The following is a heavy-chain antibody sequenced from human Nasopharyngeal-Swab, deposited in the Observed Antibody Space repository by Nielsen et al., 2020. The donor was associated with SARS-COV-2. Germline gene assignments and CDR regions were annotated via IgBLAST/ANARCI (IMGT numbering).Heavy chain of an antibody. CDR3: AKDRDSGDDSDDYYHYYGMDV. D-gene: IGHD5-12*01. CDR2: ISGSDYST. V-gene: IGHV3-23*01. Sequence: LTCAASGFTFNTYAISWVRQAPGKGLEWVSVISGSDYSTKYADSVKGRFTISRDNSKNTVNLQMNSLRAEDTAIYYCAKDRDSGDDSDDYYHYYGMDVWGQGTTVTVSS. J-gene: IGHJ6*02. CDR1: GFTFNTYA.